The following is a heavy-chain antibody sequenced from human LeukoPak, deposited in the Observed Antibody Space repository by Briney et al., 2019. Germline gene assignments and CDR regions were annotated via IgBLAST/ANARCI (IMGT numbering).Heavy chain of an antibody. V-gene: IGHV3-23*01. D-gene: IGHD2-15*01. J-gene: IGHJ4*02. CDR2: FSGSGGST. CDR1: GFTFSSYA. CDR3: ARDEKDGPLWY. Sequence: GGSLRLSCAASGFTFSSYAMSWVRQAPGKGLECISGFSGSGGSTYYADSVKGRFTISRDNARNFVYLQLNSLRAEDTAIYYCARDEKDGPLWYWGQGILVFVSS.